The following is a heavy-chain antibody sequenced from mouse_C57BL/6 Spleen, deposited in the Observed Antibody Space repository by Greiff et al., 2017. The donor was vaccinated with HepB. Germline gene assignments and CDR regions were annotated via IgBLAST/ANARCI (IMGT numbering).Heavy chain of an antibody. D-gene: IGHD4-1*01. CDR2: IRSKSSNYAT. CDR1: GFTFNTYA. V-gene: IGHV10-3*01. J-gene: IGHJ4*01. CDR3: VRDKAGKGAMDY. Sequence: EVHLVESGGGLVQPKGSLKPSCAASGFTFNTYAMHWVRQAPGKGLEWVARIRSKSSNYATYYADSVKDSFTISRDDSQSMLYLQMNNLKTEDTAMYYCVRDKAGKGAMDYWGQGTSVTVSS.